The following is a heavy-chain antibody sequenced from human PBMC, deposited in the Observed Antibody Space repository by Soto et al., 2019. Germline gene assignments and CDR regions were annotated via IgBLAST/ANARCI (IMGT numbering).Heavy chain of an antibody. CDR3: ANLRVGVAVANDAFDI. CDR2: ISYDGSNK. D-gene: IGHD6-19*01. V-gene: IGHV3-30*18. J-gene: IGHJ3*02. CDR1: GFTFSSYG. Sequence: QVQLVESGGGVVQPGRSLRLSCAASGFTFSSYGMHWVRQAPGKGLEWVAVISYDGSNKYYADSVKGRFTISRDNSKNTLYLQMNSLRAEDTAVYYCANLRVGVAVANDAFDIWGQGTMVTVS.